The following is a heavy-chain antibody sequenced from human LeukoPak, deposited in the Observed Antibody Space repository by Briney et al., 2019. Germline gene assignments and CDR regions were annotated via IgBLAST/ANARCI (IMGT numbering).Heavy chain of an antibody. CDR2: IIPIFGTA. J-gene: IGHJ6*04. Sequence: SVKVSCKASGGTFSSYAISWVRQAPGQGLEWMGGIIPIFGTANYAQKFQGRVTITADESTSTAYRELSSLRSEDTAVYYCARSIVVVVAAGAYYYYGMDVWGKGTTVTVSS. CDR3: ARSIVVVVAAGAYYYYGMDV. D-gene: IGHD2-15*01. CDR1: GGTFSSYA. V-gene: IGHV1-69*01.